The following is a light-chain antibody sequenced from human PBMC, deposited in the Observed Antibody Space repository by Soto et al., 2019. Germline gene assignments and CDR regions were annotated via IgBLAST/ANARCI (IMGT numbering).Light chain of an antibody. J-gene: IGKJ1*01. CDR2: AAS. Sequence: DIQMTQSPSSLSASVGDRVTITCRASQGISNYLAWYQQKPGKVPKLLIYAASTLQSGVPSRFSGSGSGTEFTLTISSLQSEDFAVYYCQQYNNWPTGTCGKVTKVDIK. CDR1: QGISNY. CDR3: QQYNNWPTGT. V-gene: IGKV1-27*01.